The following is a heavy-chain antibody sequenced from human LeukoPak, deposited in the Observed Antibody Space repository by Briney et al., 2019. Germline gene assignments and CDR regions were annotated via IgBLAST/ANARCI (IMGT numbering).Heavy chain of an antibody. D-gene: IGHD4-23*01. CDR1: GFTVSSNY. J-gene: IGHJ6*03. CDR3: ARAPTTVVTPEVYYYYMDV. CDR2: IYSGGST. V-gene: IGHV3-66*01. Sequence: PGGSLRLSCAASGFTVSSNYMSWVRQAPGKGLEWVSVIYSGGSTYYADSVKGRFTISRDNSKNTLYLQMNSLRAEDTAVYYCARAPTTVVTPEVYYYYMDVWGKGTTVTISS.